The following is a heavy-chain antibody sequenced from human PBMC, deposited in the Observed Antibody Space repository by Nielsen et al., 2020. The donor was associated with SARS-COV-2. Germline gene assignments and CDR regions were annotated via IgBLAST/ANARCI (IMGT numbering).Heavy chain of an antibody. CDR1: GFTVSSNY. J-gene: IGHJ5*02. CDR3: ARVATVTKLDP. D-gene: IGHD4-17*01. CDR2: IYSCGST. V-gene: IGHV3-66*03. Sequence: GGSLRLSCAASGFTVSSNYMSWVRQAPGKGLEWVSVIYSCGSTYYADSVKGRFTISRDNSKNTLYLQMNSLRAEDTAVYYCARVATVTKLDPWGQGTLVTVSS.